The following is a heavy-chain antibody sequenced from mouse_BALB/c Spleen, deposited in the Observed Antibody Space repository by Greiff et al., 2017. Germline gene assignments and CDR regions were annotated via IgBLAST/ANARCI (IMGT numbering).Heavy chain of an antibody. CDR1: GFAFSSYD. V-gene: IGHV5-12-1*01. CDR2: ISSGGGST. Sequence: DVKLVESGGGLVKPGGSLKLSCAASGFAFSSYDMSWVRQTPEKRLEWVAYISSGGGSTYYPDTVKGRFTISRDNAKNTLYLQMSSLKSEDTAMYYCARHTGKGAWFAYWGQGTLVTVSA. D-gene: IGHD4-1*01. J-gene: IGHJ3*01. CDR3: ARHTGKGAWFAY.